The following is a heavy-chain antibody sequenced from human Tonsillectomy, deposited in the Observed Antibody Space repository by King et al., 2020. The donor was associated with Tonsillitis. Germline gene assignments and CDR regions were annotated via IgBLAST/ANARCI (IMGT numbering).Heavy chain of an antibody. CDR2: INSDGSST. Sequence: VQLVESGGGLVQPGGSLRLSCAASGFTFSSYWMHWVRQAPGKGLVWVSRINSDGSSTSYADSVKGRFTISRDNAKNTLYLQMNRLRAEDTAVYYCARLHYYYSSGYYHADDYWGQGTLVTVSS. J-gene: IGHJ4*02. D-gene: IGHD3-22*01. CDR1: GFTFSSYW. CDR3: ARLHYYYSSGYYHADDY. V-gene: IGHV3-74*01.